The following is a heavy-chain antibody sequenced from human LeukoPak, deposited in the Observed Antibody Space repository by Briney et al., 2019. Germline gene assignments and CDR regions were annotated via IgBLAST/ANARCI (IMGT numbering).Heavy chain of an antibody. J-gene: IGHJ4*02. CDR1: GGSISSSSYY. CDR2: IYYSGST. Sequence: SETLSFTCTVSGGSISSSSYYWGWIRQPPGKGLEWIGSIYYSGSTYYNPSLKSRVTISVDTSKNQFSLKLSSVAAADTAVYYCARQGTMVRGVIDYWGQGTLVTVSS. CDR3: ARQGTMVRGVIDY. D-gene: IGHD3-10*01. V-gene: IGHV4-39*01.